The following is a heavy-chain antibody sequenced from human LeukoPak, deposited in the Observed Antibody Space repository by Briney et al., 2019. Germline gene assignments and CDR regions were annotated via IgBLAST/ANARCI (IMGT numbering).Heavy chain of an antibody. D-gene: IGHD2-15*01. CDR1: GFTVSSNY. V-gene: IGHV3-11*03. J-gene: IGHJ5*02. CDR2: ISSSSSYT. Sequence: PGGSLRLSCAASGFTVSSNYMSWIRQAPGKGLEWVSYISSSSSYTNYADSVKGRFTISRDNAKNSLYLQMNSLRAEDTAVYYCARSPYCSGGSCLLGWFDPWGQGTLVTVSS. CDR3: ARSPYCSGGSCLLGWFDP.